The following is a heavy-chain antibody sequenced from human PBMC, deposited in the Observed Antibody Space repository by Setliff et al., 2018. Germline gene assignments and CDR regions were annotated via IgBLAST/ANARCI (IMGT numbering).Heavy chain of an antibody. D-gene: IGHD5-18*01. J-gene: IGHJ5*02. Sequence: KVSCKASGYTFTSYYMHWVRQAPGQGLEWMGIINPSGGSTSYAQKFQGRVTMTRDTSTSTVYMELSSLRSEDTAVYYCARDLKVDTAMVEYNWFDPWGQGTLVTVSS. CDR2: INPSGGST. CDR3: ARDLKVDTAMVEYNWFDP. V-gene: IGHV1-46*01. CDR1: GYTFTSYY.